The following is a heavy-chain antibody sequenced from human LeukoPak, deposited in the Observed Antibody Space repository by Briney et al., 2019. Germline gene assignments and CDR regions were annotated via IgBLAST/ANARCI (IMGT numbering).Heavy chain of an antibody. J-gene: IGHJ4*02. V-gene: IGHV3-23*01. D-gene: IGHD2-15*01. Sequence: PGGSLRLSCAAYGLTFSNYAMSWVRQAPGKGLEWVSVICANDGNTYYADAVKGRFTISRDNSKDTLYLQMDSLRAEDTAVYYCAKGSGSSCYSPCDYWGQGILVTVSS. CDR1: GLTFSNYA. CDR3: AKGSGSSCYSPCDY. CDR2: ICANDGNT.